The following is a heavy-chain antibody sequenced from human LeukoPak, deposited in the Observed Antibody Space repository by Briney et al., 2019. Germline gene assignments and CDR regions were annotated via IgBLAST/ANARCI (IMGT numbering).Heavy chain of an antibody. D-gene: IGHD5-18*01. Sequence: PSETLSLTCTVSGGSISTSSYYWGWIRQPPGKGLQWIGSIYYNGSTYYNPSLKSRVIISVDTSKNQFSLRLNSVTATDTAVYYCARRSTYGYDYWGQGTLVTVSS. J-gene: IGHJ4*02. V-gene: IGHV4-39*07. CDR1: GGSISTSSYY. CDR3: ARRSTYGYDY. CDR2: IYYNGST.